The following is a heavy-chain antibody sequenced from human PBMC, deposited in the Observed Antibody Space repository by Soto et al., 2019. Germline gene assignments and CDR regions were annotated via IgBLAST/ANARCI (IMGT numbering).Heavy chain of an antibody. D-gene: IGHD3-22*01. Sequence: SETLSLTCAVSGGSISSSSYYWGWIRQPPGKGLEWIGSIYYSGSTYYNPSLKSRVTISVDTSKNQFSLKLSSVTAADTAVYYCARLVLHDYDSSGFWIYWGQGAPVTVSS. CDR3: ARLVLHDYDSSGFWIY. CDR1: GGSISSSSYY. CDR2: IYYSGST. J-gene: IGHJ4*02. V-gene: IGHV4-39*01.